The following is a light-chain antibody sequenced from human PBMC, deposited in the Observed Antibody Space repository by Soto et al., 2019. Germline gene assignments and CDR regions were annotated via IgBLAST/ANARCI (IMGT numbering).Light chain of an antibody. CDR3: QEYNGNSGLT. CDR1: QNIRSG. J-gene: IGKJ4*01. CDR2: SAS. V-gene: IGKV1-5*03. Sequence: DIQMTQSPSTLSESVGDRVTITCRASQNIRSGLAWYQQKPGKAPELLIYSASGLESGVPSRFSGSGSGTEFTLTISSLQPDDFATYYCQEYNGNSGLTFGGGTKVEIK.